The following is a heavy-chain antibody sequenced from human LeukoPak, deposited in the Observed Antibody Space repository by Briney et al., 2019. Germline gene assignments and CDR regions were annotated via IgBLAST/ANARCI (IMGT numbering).Heavy chain of an antibody. Sequence: GGSLRLSCAASGFTFSSYAMHWVRQAPGKGLEWVAVISYDGSNKYYADSVKGRFTISRDNSKNTLYLQMNSLRAEDTAVYYCARDQENTMIVGVFDYWGQGTLVTVSS. CDR1: GFTFSSYA. D-gene: IGHD3-22*01. J-gene: IGHJ4*02. CDR3: ARDQENTMIVGVFDY. CDR2: ISYDGSNK. V-gene: IGHV3-30*04.